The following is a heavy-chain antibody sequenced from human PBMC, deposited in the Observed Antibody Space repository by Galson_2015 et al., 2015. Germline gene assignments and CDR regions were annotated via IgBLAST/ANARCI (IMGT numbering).Heavy chain of an antibody. V-gene: IGHV3-53*01. CDR2: IYSSDTT. CDR1: GFIVSRNY. D-gene: IGHD3-10*01. CDR3: ARSHGRGAAASEI. J-gene: IGHJ3*02. Sequence: SLRLSCAASGFIVSRNYMSWVRQAPGKGLEWVSVIYSSDTTYYADSVKGRFTISRDNSKNTLYLQMNSLSAEDTAVYYCARSHGRGAAASEIWSPGTMVTVSS.